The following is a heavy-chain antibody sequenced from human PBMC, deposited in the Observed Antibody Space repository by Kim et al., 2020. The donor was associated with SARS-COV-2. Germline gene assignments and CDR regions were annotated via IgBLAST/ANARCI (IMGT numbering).Heavy chain of an antibody. D-gene: IGHD5-18*01. CDR2: ISSRSSYI. CDR3: ARDTAMVRGYFDY. J-gene: IGHJ4*02. Sequence: GGSLRLSCAASGFTFRSYSMTWVRQAPGKGLEWVSSISSRSSYIYYADSVKGRFTIPRDNAKNSLYLQMTSLRAEDTAVYYCARDTAMVRGYFDYWGQGTLVTVSS. CDR1: GFTFRSYS. V-gene: IGHV3-21*01.